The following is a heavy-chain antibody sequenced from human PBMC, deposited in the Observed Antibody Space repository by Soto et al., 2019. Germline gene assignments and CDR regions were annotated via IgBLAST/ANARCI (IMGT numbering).Heavy chain of an antibody. Sequence: QVQLQESDPGLVKPSETLSLSCSVSGGSISSGDYSWSWIRQPPGKGLEWVGYIYYTGRTSYSPSLKSRVTMSVDTSKNQFSLRLRSVTAADTAVYFCARDKWDLPLEIWGHGTMVTVSS. CDR2: IYYTGRT. V-gene: IGHV4-30-4*01. J-gene: IGHJ3*02. CDR1: GGSISSGDYS. CDR3: ARDKWDLPLEI. D-gene: IGHD1-26*01.